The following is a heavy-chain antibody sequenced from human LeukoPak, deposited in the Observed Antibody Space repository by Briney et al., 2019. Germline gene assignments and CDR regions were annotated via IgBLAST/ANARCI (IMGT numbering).Heavy chain of an antibody. D-gene: IGHD1-26*01. CDR3: VRERIYYSDLAYKDRENFDP. V-gene: IGHV3-74*01. CDR1: GFTFSLYW. Sequence: GGSLRLSCAASGFTFSLYWMHWVRQGPGKGLMWVSRLNEDGSTADYADSVKGRFTRSRDNAKGKVFLEMRGLTVEDTAIYFCVRERIYYSDLAYKDRENFDPWGRGTLPTVSS. CDR2: LNEDGSTA. J-gene: IGHJ5*01.